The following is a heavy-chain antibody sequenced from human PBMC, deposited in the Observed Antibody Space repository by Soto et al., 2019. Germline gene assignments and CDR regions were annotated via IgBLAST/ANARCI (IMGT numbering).Heavy chain of an antibody. CDR2: IYYSGST. V-gene: IGHV4-30-4*01. D-gene: IGHD3-10*01. CDR1: GGSISSGDYS. J-gene: IGHJ4*02. CDR3: ASRKSSPYFDY. Sequence: SETLSLPCTVSGGSISSGDYSWSWIRQPPGKGLEWIGNIYYSGSTYYNPSLKSRVTISIDTSKNQFSLKLSSVTAADTAVYYCASRKSSPYFDYWGQGTLVTVSS.